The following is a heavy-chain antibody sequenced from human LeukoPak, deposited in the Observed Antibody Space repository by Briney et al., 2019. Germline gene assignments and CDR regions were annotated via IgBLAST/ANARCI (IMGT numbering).Heavy chain of an antibody. V-gene: IGHV4-61*02. J-gene: IGHJ6*04. CDR2: IYTSGST. Sequence: PSETLSLTCTVSGGSISSGSYYWSWIRQPAGKGLEWIGRIYTSGSTNYNPSLKSRVTISVDTSKNQFSLKLSSATAADTAVYYCARGLPMDVWGKGTTVTVSS. CDR1: GGSISSGSYY. CDR3: ARGLPMDV.